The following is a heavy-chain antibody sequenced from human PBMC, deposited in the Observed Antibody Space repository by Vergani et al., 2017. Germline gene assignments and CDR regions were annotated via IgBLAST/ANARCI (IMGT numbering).Heavy chain of an antibody. Sequence: EVQLLESGGDLVQPGGSLRLSCAASGFTFNHYAMNWVRQAPGKGLEWVSGISGSGGSTYYAGSGKGRFTISRDSSKNTLYLQMNSLSAGDTAVYYCAKAQPRNIGYDYLYYYHAMDVWCQGTTVTVSS. CDR1: GFTFNHYA. V-gene: IGHV3-23*01. D-gene: IGHD5-12*01. CDR3: AKAQPRNIGYDYLYYYHAMDV. CDR2: ISGSGGST. J-gene: IGHJ6*02.